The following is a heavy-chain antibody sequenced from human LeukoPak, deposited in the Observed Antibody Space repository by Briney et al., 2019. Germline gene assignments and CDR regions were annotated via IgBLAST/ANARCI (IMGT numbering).Heavy chain of an antibody. D-gene: IGHD6-19*01. Sequence: GGSLRLSCAASGFTFSSYAMSWVRQAPGKGLDWVSSIMGSGSSTYYADSVKGRFTISREKYKSTLYLQMNSLRVEDTAVYYCAKDGKAVSGICAFDIWGQGTMVTVSS. CDR3: AKDGKAVSGICAFDI. CDR1: GFTFSSYA. J-gene: IGHJ3*02. V-gene: IGHV3-23*01. CDR2: IMGSGSST.